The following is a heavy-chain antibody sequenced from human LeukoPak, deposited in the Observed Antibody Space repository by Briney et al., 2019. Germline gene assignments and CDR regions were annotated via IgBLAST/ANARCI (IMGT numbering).Heavy chain of an antibody. V-gene: IGHV4-39*01. Sequence: PSETLSLTCTVSGGSISSSSYYWGWIRQPPGKGLEWIGSIYYSGSSYYNPSLKSRVTISADTSNNHFSLRLSSVTAADTAVYYCARHEHDYINYRYYYYGMDVWGQGTTVTVSS. D-gene: IGHD4-11*01. CDR2: IYYSGSS. CDR3: ARHEHDYINYRYYYYGMDV. J-gene: IGHJ6*02. CDR1: GGSISSSSYY.